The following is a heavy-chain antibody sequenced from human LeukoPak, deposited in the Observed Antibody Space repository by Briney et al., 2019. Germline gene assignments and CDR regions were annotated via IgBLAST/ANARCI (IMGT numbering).Heavy chain of an antibody. CDR1: GGSISSGDYY. J-gene: IGHJ4*02. D-gene: IGHD6-13*01. V-gene: IGHV4-30-4*01. CDR2: IYYSGST. Sequence: PSQTLSLTCTVSGGSISSGDYYWSWIRQPPGKGLEWIEYIYYSGSTYYNPSLKSRVTISVDTSKNQFSLKLSSVTAADTAVFYCARSYNNSWYAFDYWGQGTLVTVSS. CDR3: ARSYNNSWYAFDY.